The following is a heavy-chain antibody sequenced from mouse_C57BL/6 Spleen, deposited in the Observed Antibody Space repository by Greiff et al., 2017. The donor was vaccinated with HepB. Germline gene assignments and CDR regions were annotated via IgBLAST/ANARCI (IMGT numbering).Heavy chain of an antibody. V-gene: IGHV1-19*01. Sequence: EVQLQQSGPVLVKPGASVKMSCKASGYTFTDYYMNWVKQSHGKSLEWIGVINPYNGGTSYNQKFKGKATLTVDKSSSTSYMELNSLTSEDSEVYYCARYDGYYYYAMDYWGQGTSVTVSS. CDR3: ARYDGYYYYAMDY. CDR2: INPYNGGT. D-gene: IGHD2-3*01. CDR1: GYTFTDYY. J-gene: IGHJ4*01.